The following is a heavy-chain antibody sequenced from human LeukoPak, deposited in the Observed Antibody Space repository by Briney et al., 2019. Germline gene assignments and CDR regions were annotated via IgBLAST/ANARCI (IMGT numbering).Heavy chain of an antibody. CDR1: GYTFTGYY. Sequence: ASVKVSCKASGYTFTGYYMHWVRQAPGQGLEWMGWINPNSGGTSYAQKFQGRVTMTRDTSISTAYMELSRLRSDDTAVYYCARDFRDGLNWFDPWGQGTLVTVSS. V-gene: IGHV1-2*02. D-gene: IGHD5-24*01. CDR2: INPNSGGT. CDR3: ARDFRDGLNWFDP. J-gene: IGHJ5*02.